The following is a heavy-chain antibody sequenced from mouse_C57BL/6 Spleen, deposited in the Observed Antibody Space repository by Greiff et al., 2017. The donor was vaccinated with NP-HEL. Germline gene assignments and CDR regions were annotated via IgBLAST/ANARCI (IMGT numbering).Heavy chain of an antibody. Sequence: QVQLQQSGPELVKPGASVKISCKASGYAFSSSWMNWVKQRPGKGLEWIGRIYPGDGDTNYNGKFKGKATLTADKSSSTAYMQLSSLTSEDSAVYFCAREGYDLFDYWGQGTTLTVSS. CDR3: AREGYDLFDY. D-gene: IGHD2-3*01. V-gene: IGHV1-82*01. CDR1: GYAFSSSW. CDR2: IYPGDGDT. J-gene: IGHJ2*01.